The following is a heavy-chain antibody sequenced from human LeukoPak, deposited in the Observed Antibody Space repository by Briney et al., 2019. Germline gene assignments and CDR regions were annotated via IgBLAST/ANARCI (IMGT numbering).Heavy chain of an antibody. V-gene: IGHV3-33*01. CDR3: ARNSALDY. D-gene: IGHD2/OR15-2a*01. J-gene: IGHJ4*02. CDR2: MWSDGSNK. Sequence: GRSLRLSCAASGFTFSSYDMHRVRQAPGKGLEWVAVMWSDGSNKYHADSVKGRFTISRDNSKNTLYLQMNSLRAEDTAVYYCARNSALDYWGQGTLVTASS. CDR1: GFTFSSYD.